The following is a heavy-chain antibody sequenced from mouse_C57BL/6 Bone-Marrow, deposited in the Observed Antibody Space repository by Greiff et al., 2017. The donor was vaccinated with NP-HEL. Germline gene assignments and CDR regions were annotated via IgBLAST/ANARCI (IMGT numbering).Heavy chain of an antibody. CDR3: TRKKDIYYGNYWFAY. CDR2: IRNKASNYAT. D-gene: IGHD2-1*01. V-gene: IGHV6-5*01. Sequence: EVKLVESGGGLVQPGGSMKLSCAASGFTFSDYRMDWVHHSTENGLEWVAEIRNKASNYATYYVESVNGRFTISRDDSKSSVYLQMNSLRAEDTGIYYCTRKKDIYYGNYWFAYWGQGTLVTVSA. CDR1: GFTFSDYR. J-gene: IGHJ3*01.